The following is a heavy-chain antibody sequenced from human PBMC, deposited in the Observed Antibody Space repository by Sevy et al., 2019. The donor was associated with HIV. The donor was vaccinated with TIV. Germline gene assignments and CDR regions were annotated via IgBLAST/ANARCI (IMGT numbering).Heavy chain of an antibody. CDR2: ISGSSDYV. D-gene: IGHD1-26*01. Sequence: GSLRLSCAASGFTFSSYNMNWVRQAPGKGLEWVSSISGSSDYVFYADSVKGRFTISGDNVKNSLYFQMNSVRAEDTAVYYCAKWDADRRWYFDYWGQGTLVTVSS. J-gene: IGHJ4*02. CDR3: AKWDADRRWYFDY. V-gene: IGHV3-21*01. CDR1: GFTFSSYN.